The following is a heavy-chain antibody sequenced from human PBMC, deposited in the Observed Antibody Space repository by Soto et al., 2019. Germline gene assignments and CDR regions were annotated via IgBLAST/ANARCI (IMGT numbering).Heavy chain of an antibody. CDR2: ISSSSSYI. Sequence: GGSLRLSCAASGFTFSSYSMNWVRQAPGKGLEWVSSISSSSSYIYYADSVKGRFTISRDNAKNSLYLQMNSLRAEDTAVYYCATTTVTTTKTGYYYYYYMDVWGKGTTVTVSS. CDR3: ATTTVTTTKTGYYYYYYMDV. V-gene: IGHV3-21*04. CDR1: GFTFSSYS. J-gene: IGHJ6*03. D-gene: IGHD4-4*01.